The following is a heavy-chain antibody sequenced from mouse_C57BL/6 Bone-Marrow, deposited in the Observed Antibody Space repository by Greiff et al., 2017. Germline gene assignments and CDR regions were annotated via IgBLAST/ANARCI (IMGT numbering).Heavy chain of an antibody. CDR1: GFTFSSYG. Sequence: EVMLVESGGDLVKPGGSLKLSCAASGFTFSSYGMSWVRQTPDKRLEWVATISSGGSYTYYPGSVKGRFTISRDNAKNTLYLQMSSLKSEDTAMYYCARDGYWYFDVWGTGTTVTVSS. CDR3: ARDGYWYFDV. V-gene: IGHV5-6*01. J-gene: IGHJ1*03. CDR2: ISSGGSYT.